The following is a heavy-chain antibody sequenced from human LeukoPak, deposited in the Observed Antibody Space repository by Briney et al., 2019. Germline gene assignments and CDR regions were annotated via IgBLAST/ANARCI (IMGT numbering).Heavy chain of an antibody. CDR2: IYSGGNT. D-gene: IGHD3-22*01. CDR1: GFTVSNNY. Sequence: GGSLRLSCVVSGFTVSNNYMSWVRQAPGKGLECVSVIYSGGNTYYADSVKGRFTISRDNSKNTIYLQMNTLGAEDTAVYYCARGFLVVTGQGAFDYWGQGTLVTVSS. CDR3: ARGFLVVTGQGAFDY. J-gene: IGHJ4*02. V-gene: IGHV3-53*01.